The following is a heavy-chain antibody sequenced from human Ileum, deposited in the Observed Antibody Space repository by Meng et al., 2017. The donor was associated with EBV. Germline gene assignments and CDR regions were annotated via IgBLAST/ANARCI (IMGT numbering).Heavy chain of an antibody. CDR1: GYSRSSTNW. V-gene: IGHV4-28*01. D-gene: IGHD3-22*01. Sequence: QVPLQEAGPGLVKPSDTLSLTCSVSGYSRSSTNWWGWIRQPPGKGLEWIGYIYYSGSTSYNPSLKSRVTMSVDTSKNQSALNLNSVTAVGTAVYYCARNVPGTSAYYDWGQGTLVTVSS. CDR2: IYYSGST. CDR3: ARNVPGTSAYYD. J-gene: IGHJ4*02.